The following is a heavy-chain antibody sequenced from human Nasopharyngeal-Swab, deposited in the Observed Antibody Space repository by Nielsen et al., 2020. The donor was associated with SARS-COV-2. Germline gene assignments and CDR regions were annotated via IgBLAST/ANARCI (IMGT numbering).Heavy chain of an antibody. V-gene: IGHV3-21*01. J-gene: IGHJ4*02. Sequence: WIRQPPGKGLEWVSSISSSSSYIYYADSVKGRFTISRDNAKNSLYLQMNSLRAEDTAVYYCARGGIFGVAIILTPVDYWGQGTLVTVSS. CDR3: ARGGIFGVAIILTPVDY. D-gene: IGHD3-3*01. CDR2: ISSSSSYI.